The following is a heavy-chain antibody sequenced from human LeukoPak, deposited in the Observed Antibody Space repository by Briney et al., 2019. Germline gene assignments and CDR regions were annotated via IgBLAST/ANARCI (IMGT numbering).Heavy chain of an antibody. V-gene: IGHV3-74*01. D-gene: IGHD2-21*01. CDR2: IHSDGSRT. Sequence: GGSLRLSCVASGFTFSRYWMHWVRQAPGKGLVWVSHIHSDGSRTTYADSVKGRFTISRDNAKNTLYLQMYSLRAEDTAVYYCARGGAYGSYFDYWGQGTLVTVPS. CDR3: ARGGAYGSYFDY. CDR1: GFTFSRYW. J-gene: IGHJ4*02.